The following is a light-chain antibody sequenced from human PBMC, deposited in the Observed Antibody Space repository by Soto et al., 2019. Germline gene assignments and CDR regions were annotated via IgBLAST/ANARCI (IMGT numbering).Light chain of an antibody. Sequence: DIQITQSPSSLSASVGDRVTITCRASQSISSHLNWYQHKPGRPPRLLIFASYILEGGVPSRFSGSGSDTYFTLTIDSLQPEDVATYYCQHSYSTPRYTFGQGTKFEI. V-gene: IGKV1-39*01. CDR1: QSISSH. J-gene: IGKJ2*01. CDR2: ASY. CDR3: QHSYSTPRYT.